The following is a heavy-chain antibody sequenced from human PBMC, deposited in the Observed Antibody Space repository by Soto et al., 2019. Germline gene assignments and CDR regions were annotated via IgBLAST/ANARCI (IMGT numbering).Heavy chain of an antibody. J-gene: IGHJ4*02. CDR2: FDPEDGET. V-gene: IGHV1-24*01. Sequence: GASVKVSCKVSGYTLTELSMHWVRQAPGKGLEWMGGFDPEDGETIYAQKFKGRVTMTEDTSTDTAYMELSSLRSEDTAVYYCATQPITMVRGVIIRSLPDYWGQGTLVTVSS. D-gene: IGHD3-10*01. CDR3: ATQPITMVRGVIIRSLPDY. CDR1: GYTLTELS.